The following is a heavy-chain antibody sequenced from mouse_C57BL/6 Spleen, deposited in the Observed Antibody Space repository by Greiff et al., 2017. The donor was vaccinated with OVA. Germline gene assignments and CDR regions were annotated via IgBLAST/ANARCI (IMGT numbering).Heavy chain of an antibody. CDR1: GFNIKDYY. CDR2: IDPEDGET. CDR3: ATTTVVATENYFDY. J-gene: IGHJ2*01. V-gene: IGHV14-2*01. D-gene: IGHD1-1*01. Sequence: EVKLMESGAELVKPGASVKLSCTASGFNIKDYYMHWVKQRTEQGLEWIGRIDPEDGETKYAPKFQGKATITADTSSNTAYLQLSSLTSEDTAVYYCATTTVVATENYFDYWGQGTTLTVSS.